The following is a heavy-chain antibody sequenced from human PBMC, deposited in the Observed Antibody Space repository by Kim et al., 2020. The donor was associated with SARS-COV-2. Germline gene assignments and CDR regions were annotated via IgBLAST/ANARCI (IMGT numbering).Heavy chain of an antibody. V-gene: IGHV3-74*01. CDR2: DGSST. CDR3: ARGSDDG. J-gene: IGHJ4*02. Sequence: DGSSTSYADSVKGRFTISRDNAKNTLYLQMNSLRAEDTAVYYCARGSDDGWGQGTLVTVSS.